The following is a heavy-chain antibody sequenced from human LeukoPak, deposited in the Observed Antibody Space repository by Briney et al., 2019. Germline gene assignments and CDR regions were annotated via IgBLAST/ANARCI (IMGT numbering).Heavy chain of an antibody. J-gene: IGHJ6*03. CDR3: QAISALDYDSSGYYNYYYMDV. Sequence: PGGSLRLSCEASGFTFSSYGIHWVRQASGKGLEWVGRIRSKANSYATAYAASVKGRFTVSRDDSKNTAYLQMNSLKTEDTAVYYCQAISALDYDSSGYYNYYYMDVWGKGTTVTISS. CDR2: IRSKANSYAT. CDR1: GFTFSSYG. V-gene: IGHV3-73*01. D-gene: IGHD3-22*01.